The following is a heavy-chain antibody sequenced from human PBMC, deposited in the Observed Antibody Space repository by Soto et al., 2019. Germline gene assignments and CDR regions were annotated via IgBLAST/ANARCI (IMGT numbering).Heavy chain of an antibody. CDR1: GFTFGSYS. CDR2: ISSGSSSI. J-gene: IGHJ4*02. V-gene: IGHV3-48*01. D-gene: IGHD2-15*01. CDR3: AVAGPVPDY. Sequence: PGGSLRLSCAASGFTFGSYSMNWARQAPGKGLEWISYISSGSSSIYYADSVKGRFTISRDNAKNSLYLQMNSLRVEDTAVYYCAVAGPVPDYWGQGTLVTVSS.